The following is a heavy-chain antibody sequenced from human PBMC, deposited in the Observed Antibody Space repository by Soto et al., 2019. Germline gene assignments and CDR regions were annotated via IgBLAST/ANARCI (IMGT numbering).Heavy chain of an antibody. CDR1: GFTFRSYS. Sequence: PGGSLRLSCAASGFTFRSYSMTWVRQAPGKGLEWVSGITGSGGSTYYADSVKGRFTISRDNSKNTLYLQMSSLRVEDTALYYCAKDLSAGRTGAWYFDYCGQGALVTVSS. D-gene: IGHD6-6*01. CDR2: ITGSGGST. V-gene: IGHV3-23*01. CDR3: AKDLSAGRTGAWYFDY. J-gene: IGHJ4*02.